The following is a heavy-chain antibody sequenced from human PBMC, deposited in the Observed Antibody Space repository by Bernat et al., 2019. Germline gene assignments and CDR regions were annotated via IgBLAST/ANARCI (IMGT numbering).Heavy chain of an antibody. Sequence: EVQLVESGGGLVKPGGSLRLSCAASGFTFSSYSMNWVRQAPGKGLEWVSSISSSSSYIYYADSVKGRFTISRDNAKNSLYLQMNSLRAEDTAVYYCARDRDTDYDMDVWGQGTTVTVSS. V-gene: IGHV3-21*01. CDR2: ISSSSSYI. J-gene: IGHJ6*02. CDR3: ARDRDTDYDMDV. CDR1: GFTFSSYS. D-gene: IGHD5-18*01.